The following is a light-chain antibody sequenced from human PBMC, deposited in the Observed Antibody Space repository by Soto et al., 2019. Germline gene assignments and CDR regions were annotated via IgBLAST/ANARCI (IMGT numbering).Light chain of an antibody. CDR3: CSYTSSSTTTYL. Sequence: QSALTQPASVSGSPGQSITISCTGTSNDIGRYNYVSWYQQHPGKAPKLIIYDVSNRPSGVSNRFSGSKSGNTASLTVSALQAEDEADYFCCSYTSSSTTTYLLGTGTKLTVL. CDR1: SNDIGRYNY. J-gene: IGLJ1*01. CDR2: DVS. V-gene: IGLV2-14*01.